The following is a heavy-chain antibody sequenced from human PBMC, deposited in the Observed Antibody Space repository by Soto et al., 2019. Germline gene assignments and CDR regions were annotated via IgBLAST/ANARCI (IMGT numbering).Heavy chain of an antibody. CDR3: ARDLMIVVVPAAHYYYYGMDV. J-gene: IGHJ6*02. V-gene: IGHV1-69*13. CDR2: IIPIFGTA. CDR1: GGTFSSYA. D-gene: IGHD2-2*01. Sequence: ASVKVSCKASGGTFSSYAISWVRQAPGQGLEWMGGIIPIFGTANYAQKSQGRVTITADESTSTAYMELSSLRSEDTAVYYCARDLMIVVVPAAHYYYYGMDVWGQGTTVTVSS.